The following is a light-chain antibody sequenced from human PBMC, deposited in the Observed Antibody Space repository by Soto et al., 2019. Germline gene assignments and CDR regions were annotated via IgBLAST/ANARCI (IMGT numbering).Light chain of an antibody. Sequence: QSALTQPRSVSGSPGQSVTISCTGTSSDVGGYAYISWYQQHPGKVPKLIIYDVSKRPSGVPDRFSGYKSGNTASLTISGLQAEDEADYYCCSYAGSYTWVFGGGTKLTVL. J-gene: IGLJ3*02. CDR1: SSDVGGYAY. CDR3: CSYAGSYTWV. V-gene: IGLV2-11*01. CDR2: DVS.